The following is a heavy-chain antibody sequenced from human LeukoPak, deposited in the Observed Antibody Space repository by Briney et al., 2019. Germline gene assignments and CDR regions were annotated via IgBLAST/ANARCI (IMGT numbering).Heavy chain of an antibody. CDR2: IHYSGKF. Sequence: SETLSLTCTVSGGSLSSSGHWWVWIRQPPGQGLEWIGSIHYSGKFYYNPSLRSRATTSVNTYTALFSLRLSSATAADTAIYYCARQSGDQSSAWYFDAWGQGTLVTVSS. CDR1: GGSLSSSGHW. V-gene: IGHV4-39*01. CDR3: ARQSGDQSSAWYFDA. D-gene: IGHD6-19*01. J-gene: IGHJ4*02.